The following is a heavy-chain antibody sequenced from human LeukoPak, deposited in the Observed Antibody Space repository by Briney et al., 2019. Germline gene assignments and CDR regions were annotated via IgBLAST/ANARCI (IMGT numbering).Heavy chain of an antibody. J-gene: IGHJ6*02. CDR1: GFTFSSYS. CDR2: ISSSSSTI. V-gene: IGHV3-48*04. CDR3: ARDLGGWFLYYGMDV. D-gene: IGHD2-15*01. Sequence: PAGGSLRLSCAASGFTFSSYSMNWVRQAPGKGLEWVSYISSSSSTIYYADSVKGRFTISRDNAKDSLYLQMNSLRAEDTAVYYCARDLGGWFLYYGMDVWGQGTTVTVSS.